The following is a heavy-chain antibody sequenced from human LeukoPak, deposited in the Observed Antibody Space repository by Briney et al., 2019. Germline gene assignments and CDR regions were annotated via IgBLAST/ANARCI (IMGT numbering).Heavy chain of an antibody. CDR3: ARDPGPLEGLRYFDIDY. Sequence: GRSLRLSCAASGFTFSSYGMHWVRQAPGKGLEWVAVISYDGSNKYYADSVKGRFTISRDNSKNTLYLQMNSLRAEDTAVYYCARDPGPLEGLRYFDIDYWGQGTLVTVSS. V-gene: IGHV3-30*03. CDR2: ISYDGSNK. D-gene: IGHD3-9*01. J-gene: IGHJ4*02. CDR1: GFTFSSYG.